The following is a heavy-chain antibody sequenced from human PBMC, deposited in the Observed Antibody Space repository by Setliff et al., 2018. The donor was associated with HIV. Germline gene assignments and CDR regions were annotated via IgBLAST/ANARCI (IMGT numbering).Heavy chain of an antibody. J-gene: IGHJ4*02. CDR1: GGSISSGGYY. CDR3: AGDYAGSGRPFDY. D-gene: IGHD6-19*01. Sequence: PSETLSLTCTVTGGSISSGGYYWTWIRQHPGKGLEWIAYIYYSGNTFYNPSLKRRLTISLETSKNQFSLKLRSVTAADTAVYFCAGDYAGSGRPFDYWGQG. CDR2: IYYSGNT. V-gene: IGHV4-31*03.